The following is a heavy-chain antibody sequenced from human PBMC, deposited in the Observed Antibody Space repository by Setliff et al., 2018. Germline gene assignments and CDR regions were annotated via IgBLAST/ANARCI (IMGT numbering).Heavy chain of an antibody. CDR2: LYYSGNT. Sequence: ETLSLTCTVSGGSISSYSWSWIRQAPGKGLEWIGYLYYSGNTNCNPSLKSRVTISGDTSQNYFSLKLTSVTEADTAVYYCARGPPGYYYYMNVWGQGTTVTVSS. V-gene: IGHV4-59*01. J-gene: IGHJ6*03. CDR3: ARGPPGYYYYMNV. CDR1: GGSISSYS.